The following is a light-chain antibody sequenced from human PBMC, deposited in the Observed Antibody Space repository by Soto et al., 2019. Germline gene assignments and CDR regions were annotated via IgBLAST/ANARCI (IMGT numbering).Light chain of an antibody. CDR2: GAS. V-gene: IGKV3-20*01. Sequence: EIVLTQSPGTLSLSPGERATLSCRASQSVSSNYLAWYQQKPGQAPRLLISGASSRATGIPDRFSGSGSATDFTLTISRLEPEDFAVYYCQQYGTSPPLTFGGGTKVDIK. CDR1: QSVSSNY. CDR3: QQYGTSPPLT. J-gene: IGKJ4*01.